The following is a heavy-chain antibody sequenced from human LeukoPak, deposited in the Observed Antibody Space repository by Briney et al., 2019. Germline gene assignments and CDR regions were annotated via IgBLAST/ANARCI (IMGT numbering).Heavy chain of an antibody. CDR2: IYYSGST. Sequence: SETLSLTCTVSGGSISSYYWSWIRQPPGKGLEWIGYIYYSGSTNYIPSLKSRVTISVDTSKNQFSLKLSSVTAADTAVYYCARGSTVGDDYWGQGMLVTVSS. CDR3: ARGSTVGDDY. J-gene: IGHJ4*02. V-gene: IGHV4-59*12. D-gene: IGHD4-17*01. CDR1: GGSISSYY.